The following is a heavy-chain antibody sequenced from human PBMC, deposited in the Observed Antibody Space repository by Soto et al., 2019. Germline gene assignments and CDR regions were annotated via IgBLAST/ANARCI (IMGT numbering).Heavy chain of an antibody. CDR3: ARVFGFGGMDV. D-gene: IGHD3-10*01. V-gene: IGHV4-31*03. J-gene: IGHJ6*02. CDR1: GGSISSGGYY. CDR2: IYYSGST. Sequence: SETLSLTGTGSGGSISSGGYYWSWIRQHPGKGLEWIGYIYYSGSTYYNPSLKSRVTISVDTSKNQFSLKLSSVTAADTAVYYCARVFGFGGMDVWGQGTTVTVSS.